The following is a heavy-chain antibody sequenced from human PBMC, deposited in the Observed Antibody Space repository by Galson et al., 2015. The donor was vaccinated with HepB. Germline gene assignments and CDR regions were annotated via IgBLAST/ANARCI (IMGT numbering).Heavy chain of an antibody. D-gene: IGHD2-2*01. CDR2: IIPILGIA. J-gene: IGHJ3*02. Sequence: SVKVSCKASGGTFSSYTISWVRQAPGQGLEWMGRIIPILGIANYAQKFQGRVTITADKSTSTAYMELSSLRSEDTAVYYCAREPVVPVNAFDIWGQGTMVTVSS. CDR1: GGTFSSYT. CDR3: AREPVVPVNAFDI. V-gene: IGHV1-69*04.